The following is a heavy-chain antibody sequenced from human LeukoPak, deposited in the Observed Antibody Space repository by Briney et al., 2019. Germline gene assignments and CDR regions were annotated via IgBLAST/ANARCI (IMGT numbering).Heavy chain of an antibody. J-gene: IGHJ4*02. CDR3: VRQGYTSSENDY. CDR1: GYSFSSYW. V-gene: IGHV5-51*01. CDR2: IYPGDSEN. D-gene: IGHD6-13*01. Sequence: GESLKISCKGSGYSFSSYWISWVRQLPGKGLEWIGVIYPGDSENRYSPSFHGQPTISADNSINPAYLQWSSLKASDSAMYYCVRQGYTSSENDYWGQGTPVTVSS.